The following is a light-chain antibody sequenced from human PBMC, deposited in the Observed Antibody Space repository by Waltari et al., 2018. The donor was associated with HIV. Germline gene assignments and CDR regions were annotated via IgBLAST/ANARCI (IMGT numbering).Light chain of an antibody. Sequence: SYNLSQIPSVSVSPGQTARILCSGDRLGDKHGSWYQQNPGQSPVVVLYQDNERPSGIPERFAGSNAGNTATLAISGVQGMDEAEYYWQAWGSSAVYVFGTGTKVTVL. J-gene: IGLJ1*01. CDR2: QDN. CDR3: QAWGSSAVYV. V-gene: IGLV3-1*01. CDR1: RLGDKH.